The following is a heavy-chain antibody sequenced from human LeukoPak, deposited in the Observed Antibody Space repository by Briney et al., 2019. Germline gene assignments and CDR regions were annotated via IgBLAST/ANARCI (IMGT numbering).Heavy chain of an antibody. CDR2: ISSSSSYI. V-gene: IGHV3-21*01. D-gene: IGHD5-12*01. CDR1: GFTFSSYS. CDR3: ARGDIVATIRW. J-gene: IGHJ4*02. Sequence: GSLRLSCAASGFTFSSYSMNWVRQAPGKGLEWVSSISSSSSYIYYADSVKGRFTISRDNAKNSLYLQMNSLRAEDTAVYYCARGDIVATIRWWGQGTLVTVSS.